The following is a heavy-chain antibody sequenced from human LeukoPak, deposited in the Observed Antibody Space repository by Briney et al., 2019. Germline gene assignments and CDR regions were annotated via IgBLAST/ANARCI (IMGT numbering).Heavy chain of an antibody. Sequence: SETLSLTCAVYGGSISDYYWSWIRQPPGKGLEWIGEINHSGSTNYNPSLKSRVTISVDTSKNQFSLKLTSVTAADTAVYYCARDRELGYWGQGTLVTVSS. J-gene: IGHJ4*02. D-gene: IGHD3-10*01. CDR1: GGSISDYY. CDR3: ARDRELGY. V-gene: IGHV4-34*01. CDR2: INHSGST.